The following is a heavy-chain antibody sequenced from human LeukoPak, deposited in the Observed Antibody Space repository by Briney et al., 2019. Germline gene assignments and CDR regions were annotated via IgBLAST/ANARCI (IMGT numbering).Heavy chain of an antibody. Sequence: PGGSLRLSCVASAFTFSDYGMHWVRQAPGKGLEWVALISYDGSNKNYVDSVKGRFTISRDNSENTLNLQMTGLRDEDTAIYYCAKDRQYRGYGGYSSFDYWGQGALVTVSS. J-gene: IGHJ4*02. CDR1: AFTFSDYG. CDR3: AKDRQYRGYGGYSSFDY. CDR2: ISYDGSNK. D-gene: IGHD4-17*01. V-gene: IGHV3-30*18.